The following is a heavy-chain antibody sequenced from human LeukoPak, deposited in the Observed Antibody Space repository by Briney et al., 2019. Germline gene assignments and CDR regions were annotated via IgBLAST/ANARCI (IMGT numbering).Heavy chain of an antibody. CDR1: GGSFSGYY. CDR2: ISHSGST. V-gene: IGHV4-34*01. CDR3: ASFRWGIGFEY. J-gene: IGHJ4*02. Sequence: PSETLSLTCDVYGGSFSGYYWSFIRQTPGKGLEWIGEISHSGSTNYHRSLKSRLTISVDTSKNQFSLKLNSVTAADTAVYYCASFRWGIGFEYWGRGTLVTVSS. D-gene: IGHD3-16*01.